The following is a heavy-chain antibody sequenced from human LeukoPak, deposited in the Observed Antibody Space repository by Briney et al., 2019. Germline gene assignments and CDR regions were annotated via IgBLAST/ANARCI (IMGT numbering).Heavy chain of an antibody. J-gene: IGHJ4*02. CDR1: GCSISRYY. Sequence: SETLSLTCTVSGCSISRYYWSWLRQPPGKGLEWIGYIYHSGSTNYNPSLKSRVTISLDTSKNQFSLKLSSVTAADTAVYYCARDRPYYYGSGSYYDGFDSWGQGTLVTVSS. CDR2: IYHSGST. D-gene: IGHD3-10*01. V-gene: IGHV4-59*01. CDR3: ARDRPYYYGSGSYYDGFDS.